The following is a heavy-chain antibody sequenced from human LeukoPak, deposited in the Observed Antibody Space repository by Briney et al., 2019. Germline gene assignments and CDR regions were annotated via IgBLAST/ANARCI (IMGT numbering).Heavy chain of an antibody. V-gene: IGHV4-34*01. CDR1: GGSFSGYY. J-gene: IGHJ6*02. CDR2: INHSGST. Sequence: PSETLSLTCAVYGGSFSGYYWSWIRQPPGKGLEWIGEINHSGSTNYNPSLKSRVTISVDTSKNQFSLKLSSVTAADTAVYYCARYGSVPSYYYYYGMDVWGQGTTVTVSS. CDR3: ARYGSVPSYYYYYGMDV. D-gene: IGHD4-17*01.